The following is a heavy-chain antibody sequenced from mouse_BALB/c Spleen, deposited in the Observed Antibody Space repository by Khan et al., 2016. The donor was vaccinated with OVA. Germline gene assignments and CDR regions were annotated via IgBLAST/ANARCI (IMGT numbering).Heavy chain of an antibody. CDR2: IFPGNDDA. CDR3: ARYYGGELAY. CDR1: GYTFSSSW. D-gene: IGHD1-1*02. V-gene: IGHV1-80*01. J-gene: IGHJ3*01. Sequence: QVQLLQSGAELVRPGSSVKISCKASGYTFSSSWMNWVKQRPGQGFEWIGQIFPGNDDADYNGKFKGQVTLTADTSSRTAYMQHTSLTSVDSVVFYSARYYGGELAYRDQGTLVTVSA.